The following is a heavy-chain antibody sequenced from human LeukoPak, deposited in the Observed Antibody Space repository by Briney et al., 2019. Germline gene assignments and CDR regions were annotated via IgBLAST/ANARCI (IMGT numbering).Heavy chain of an antibody. CDR2: ISYDGSNK. J-gene: IGHJ4*02. V-gene: IGHV3-30-3*01. D-gene: IGHD3-16*02. CDR1: GFTFSSYA. Sequence: GGSLRLSCAASGFTFSSYAMHWVRQAPGKGLEWVAVISYDGSNKYYADSVKGRFTISRDNSKNTLYLQMNSLRAEDTAVYYCAGSHRAAWGQGTLVTVSS. CDR3: AGSHRAA.